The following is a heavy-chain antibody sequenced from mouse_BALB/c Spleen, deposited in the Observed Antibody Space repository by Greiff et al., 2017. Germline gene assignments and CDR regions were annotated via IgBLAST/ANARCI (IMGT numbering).Heavy chain of an antibody. V-gene: IGHV2-5-1*01. CDR2: IWRGGST. J-gene: IGHJ4*01. CDR1: GFSLTSYG. CDR3: AKKGYYGSGYAMDD. Sequence: QVQLQQSGPSLVQPSQSLSITCTVSGFSLTSYGVHWVRQSPGKGLEWLGVIWRGGSTDYNAAFMSRLSITKDNSKSQVFFKMNSLQADDTAIYYCAKKGYYGSGYAMDDWGQGTSVTVSS. D-gene: IGHD1-1*01.